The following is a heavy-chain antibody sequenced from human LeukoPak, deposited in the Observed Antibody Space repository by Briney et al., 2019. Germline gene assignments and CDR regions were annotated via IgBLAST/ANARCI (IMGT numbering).Heavy chain of an antibody. CDR3: VRDAKYYASGSFPY. CDR1: GYTFTDYP. V-gene: IGHV1-2*02. CDR2: IKPNSGGT. D-gene: IGHD3-10*01. J-gene: IGHJ4*02. Sequence: ASVKVSLKASGYTFTDYPIHLVRQPPAQGIEWLGWIKPNSGGTNFAQKFQGRVTITRSTFICTAYMELSRMSSDDTAVYYCVRDAKYYASGSFPYWGQGTVVTVS.